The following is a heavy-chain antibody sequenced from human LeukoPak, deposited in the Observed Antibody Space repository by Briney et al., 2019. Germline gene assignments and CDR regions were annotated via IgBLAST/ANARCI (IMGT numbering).Heavy chain of an antibody. Sequence: GTSVKVSCKASGFTFTSSAMQWVRQARGQRLEWIGWIVVGSGNTNYAQKFQERVTITRDMSTSTAYMELSSLRSEDTAVYYCAAEITTSSGWRRDYWGQGTLVTVSP. D-gene: IGHD6-19*01. CDR2: IVVGSGNT. V-gene: IGHV1-58*02. CDR3: AAEITTSSGWRRDY. J-gene: IGHJ4*02. CDR1: GFTFTSSA.